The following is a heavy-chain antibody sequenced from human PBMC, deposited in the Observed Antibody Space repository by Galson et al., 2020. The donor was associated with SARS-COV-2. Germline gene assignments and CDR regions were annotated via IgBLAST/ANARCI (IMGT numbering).Heavy chain of an antibody. V-gene: IGHV3-21*01. CDR1: GFTFSSYS. CDR3: ARGGRYYYGSGSYYYYGMDV. Sequence: GWSLRLSCAASGFTFSSYSMNWVRQAPGKGLEWVSSISSSSSYIYYADSVKGRFTISRDNAKNSLYLQMNSLRAEDTAVYYCARGGRYYYGSGSYYYYGMDVWGQGTTVTVSS. D-gene: IGHD3-10*01. CDR2: ISSSSSYI. J-gene: IGHJ6*02.